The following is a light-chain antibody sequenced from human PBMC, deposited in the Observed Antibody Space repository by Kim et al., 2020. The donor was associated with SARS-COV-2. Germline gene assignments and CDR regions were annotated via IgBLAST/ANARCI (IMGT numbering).Light chain of an antibody. J-gene: IGKJ2*03. Sequence: DIEMTQSPSALSASVGDRVTITCRATQSVSINLNWYQQRPGKAPRLLIYGASTLQSGVPSRFSGSGSGTGFTLTISSLQPEDFAIYYFQQTCSTQYRFGQGTKLEIK. CDR1: QSVSIN. V-gene: IGKV1-39*01. CDR2: GAS. CDR3: QQTCSTQYR.